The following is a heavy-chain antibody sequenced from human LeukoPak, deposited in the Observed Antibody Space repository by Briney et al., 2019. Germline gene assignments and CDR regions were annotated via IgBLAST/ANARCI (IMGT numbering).Heavy chain of an antibody. CDR3: ARVYSSSGSFH. Sequence: SETLSLTCTVSGGSISHYYWSWIRQPPGKGLEWIGYIFYSGSTNYNPSLKSRVAISIDTSNSQFSLKLSSVTAADTAVYYCARVYSSSGSFHWGQGTLVTVSS. V-gene: IGHV4-59*01. J-gene: IGHJ4*02. CDR1: GGSISHYY. CDR2: IFYSGST. D-gene: IGHD3-22*01.